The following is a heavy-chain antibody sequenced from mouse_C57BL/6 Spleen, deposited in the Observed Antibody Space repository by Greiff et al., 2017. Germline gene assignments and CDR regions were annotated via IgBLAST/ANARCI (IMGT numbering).Heavy chain of an antibody. V-gene: IGHV1-34*01. CDR3: ARAAWEY. Sequence: EVQLQQSGPGLVKPGASVKLSCTASGFTFTDYYMHWVHQTPGKSLEWIGYIYPNNGGTGYNQKFKGKATFTVDKSSSTAYMEHRSLTSEDSAVYYCARAAWEYWGQGTLVTVSA. J-gene: IGHJ3*01. CDR2: IYPNNGGT. D-gene: IGHD4-1*01. CDR1: GFTFTDYY.